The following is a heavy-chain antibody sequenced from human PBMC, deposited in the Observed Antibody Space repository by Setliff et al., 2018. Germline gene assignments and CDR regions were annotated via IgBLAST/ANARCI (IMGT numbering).Heavy chain of an antibody. CDR1: GFIFNNFW. CDR2: INQRESAK. CDR3: ARTDGTNLGYFDN. Sequence: PGGSLRLSCSASGFIFNNFWMSWVRQAPGKGLEWVANINQRESAKLYVDSVKGRFTISRDNAENSLYLQMTSLRAEDTAVYYCARTDGTNLGYFDNCGQGTLVTVSS. V-gene: IGHV3-7*03. J-gene: IGHJ4*02. D-gene: IGHD2-8*01.